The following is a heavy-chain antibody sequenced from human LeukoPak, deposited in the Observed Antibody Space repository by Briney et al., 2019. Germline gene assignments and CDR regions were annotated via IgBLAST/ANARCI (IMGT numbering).Heavy chain of an antibody. CDR1: GYTFTSYY. V-gene: IGHV1-46*01. Sequence: ASVKVSCKASGYTFTSYYMQWVRQAPGQGLEWMGIINPSGGSTSYAQKFQGRGTMTRDTSTSTVYMELSSLRSEDTAVYYCARAHQSYYDSSGYYSGVDYWGQGTLVTVSS. J-gene: IGHJ4*02. D-gene: IGHD3-22*01. CDR2: INPSGGST. CDR3: ARAHQSYYDSSGYYSGVDY.